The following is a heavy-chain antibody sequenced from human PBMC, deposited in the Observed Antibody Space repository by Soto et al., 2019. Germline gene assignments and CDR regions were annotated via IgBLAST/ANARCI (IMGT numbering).Heavy chain of an antibody. CDR3: ARPGTDNAFDI. CDR2: IYPGDSDT. D-gene: IGHD1-1*01. Sequence: GESLKISCKCSGYSFTSYWIGWVRQMPGKGLEWMGIIYPGDSDTRYSPSFQGQVTISADKSISNDYLQWSSPKASDTAMYYCARPGTDNAFDIWGQGTMVTVSS. CDR1: GYSFTSYW. V-gene: IGHV5-51*01. J-gene: IGHJ3*02.